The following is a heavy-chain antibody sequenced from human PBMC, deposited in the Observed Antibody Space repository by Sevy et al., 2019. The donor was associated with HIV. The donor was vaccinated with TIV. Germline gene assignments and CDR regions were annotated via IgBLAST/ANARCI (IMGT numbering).Heavy chain of an antibody. V-gene: IGHV3-21*01. CDR3: ARDKTILEGRYGMDV. J-gene: IGHJ6*02. CDR2: ISSGSGFI. Sequence: GGSLRLSCAASGFTFSDYNMNWVRQAPGKGLEWVSFISSGSGFIYYADSVKGRFTISRDNAKNSLFLQMNSLRADETAVYFCARDKTILEGRYGMDVWGQGTTVTVSS. CDR1: GFTFSDYN. D-gene: IGHD3-3*01.